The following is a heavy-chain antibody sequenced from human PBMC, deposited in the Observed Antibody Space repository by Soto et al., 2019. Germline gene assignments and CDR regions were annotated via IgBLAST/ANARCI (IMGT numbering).Heavy chain of an antibody. Sequence: SETLSLTCTVSGGSISSGCYYWNWIRQHPGKGLEWIAYIHYIGSTYYNPSLKSRVTISVDTSKNQFSLRLSSVTAADTAVYYCAKSVGTTTDLVFDYWGQGTLVTLSS. CDR3: AKSVGTTTDLVFDY. CDR1: GGSISSGCYY. V-gene: IGHV4-31*03. J-gene: IGHJ4*02. CDR2: IHYIGST. D-gene: IGHD1-26*01.